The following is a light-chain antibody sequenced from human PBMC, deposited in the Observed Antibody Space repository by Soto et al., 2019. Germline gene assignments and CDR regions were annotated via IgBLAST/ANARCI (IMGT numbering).Light chain of an antibody. Sequence: SVLTQPASVSGSPGQSITISCTGTSSDVGSYNYVSWYQQDPGKAPKLIFYDVSNRPSGVSDRFSVSKSGNTASLTISNLQAEDEAAYYCSSYTNSGTCVFGTGTKVTVL. J-gene: IGLJ1*01. CDR3: SSYTNSGTCV. V-gene: IGLV2-14*01. CDR2: DVS. CDR1: SSDVGSYNY.